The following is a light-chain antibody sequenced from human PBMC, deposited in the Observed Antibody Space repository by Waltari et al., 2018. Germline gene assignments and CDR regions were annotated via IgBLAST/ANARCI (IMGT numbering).Light chain of an antibody. CDR2: DVS. V-gene: IGLV2-23*02. CDR1: TSDVGGYNY. J-gene: IGLJ2*01. CDR3: CSYAGSSTFV. Sequence: QSTLTQPAPASGSPGQSITISCTGTTSDVGGYNYVPWYQQHPGKAPKLMIYDVSKRPSGVSNRFSGSKSGNTASLTISGLQAEDEADYYCCSYAGSSTFVFGGGTKLTVL.